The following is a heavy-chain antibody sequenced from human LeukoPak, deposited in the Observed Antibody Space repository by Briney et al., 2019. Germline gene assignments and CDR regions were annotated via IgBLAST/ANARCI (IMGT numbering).Heavy chain of an antibody. D-gene: IGHD5-12*01. CDR1: GYTFTSYD. J-gene: IGHJ5*02. Sequence: ASVKVSCKASGYTFTSYDINWVRQATGQGLEWMGWMNPNSGNTGYAQKFQGRVTITRNTSISTAYMELSSLRSEDTAVYYCARDLERRLRFSSPYTGWFDPWGQGTLVTVSS. V-gene: IGHV1-8*03. CDR2: MNPNSGNT. CDR3: ARDLERRLRFSSPYTGWFDP.